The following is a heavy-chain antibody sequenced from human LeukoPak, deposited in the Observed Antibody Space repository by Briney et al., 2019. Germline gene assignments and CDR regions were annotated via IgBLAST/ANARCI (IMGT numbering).Heavy chain of an antibody. CDR3: ARDKIAAAGTQAHLGY. CDR2: ISNDGSNK. J-gene: IGHJ4*02. Sequence: GGSLRLSCAASGFTFSSYAMHWVRQTPGKGLEWVSVISNDGSNKYYADSVKGRFTISRDNSKNTLYLQMNSMRAEDTAVYYCARDKIAAAGTQAHLGYWGKGTLVTVSS. V-gene: IGHV3-30*04. CDR1: GFTFSSYA. D-gene: IGHD6-13*01.